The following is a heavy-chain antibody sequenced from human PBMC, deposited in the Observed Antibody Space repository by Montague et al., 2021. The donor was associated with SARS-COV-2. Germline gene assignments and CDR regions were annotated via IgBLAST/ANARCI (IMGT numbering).Heavy chain of an antibody. CDR3: ARPFRMGMAGMPLLT. J-gene: IGHJ5*02. V-gene: IGHV4-34*01. CDR2: INHTGST. CDR1: GGSFSNYY. D-gene: IGHD6-19*01. Sequence: SETLSLTCAVYGGSFSNYYWTWIRQSLGKRLEWIGEINHTGSTTXNLSLKSRVTISVDTSKNQFSLKLTSVTVAVTALYYCARPFRMGMAGMPLLTWGQGTLVTVSS.